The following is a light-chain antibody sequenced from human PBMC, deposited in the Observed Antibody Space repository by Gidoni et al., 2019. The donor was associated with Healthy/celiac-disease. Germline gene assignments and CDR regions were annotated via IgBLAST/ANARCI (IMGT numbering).Light chain of an antibody. CDR1: SGSMASNF. CDR2: EDN. Sequence: NFMLTQPHSVSESPGKTVTISCTRSSGSMASNFVQWYQQRPGSSPTTVIYEDNQRPSGVPDRFSGSIDSSSNSASLTISGLKTEDEADYYCQSYDSSNGVVFGGGTKLTVL. CDR3: QSYDSSNGVV. V-gene: IGLV6-57*01. J-gene: IGLJ2*01.